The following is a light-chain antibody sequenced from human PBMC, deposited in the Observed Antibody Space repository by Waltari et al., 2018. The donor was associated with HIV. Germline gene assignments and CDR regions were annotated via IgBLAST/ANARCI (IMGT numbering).Light chain of an antibody. CDR3: CSYAGCSRNV. J-gene: IGLJ1*01. V-gene: IGLV2-23*02. CDR1: ISDVGNYNY. Sequence: QSALTQPASVSGSPGQSITISCTGTISDVGNYNYISWYQQCPGKAPKLRIYDVTKRPSGVSNRFSGSKSGNTASLIISGLQAEDEADYYCCSYAGCSRNVFGTGTKVTVL. CDR2: DVT.